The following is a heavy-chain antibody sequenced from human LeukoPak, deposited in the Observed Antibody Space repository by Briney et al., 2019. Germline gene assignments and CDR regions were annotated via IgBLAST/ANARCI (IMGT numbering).Heavy chain of an antibody. CDR2: ICAYSGDT. J-gene: IGHJ4*02. CDR3: ARLEMYNYDSSGYYLGGYFDY. Sequence: GASVKVSCTTSGYNFNNYGISWVRQAPGQGLEWMGWICAYSGDTNYAQKLQGRVTMTTDTSTSTAYMELRSLRSDDTAVYYCARLEMYNYDSSGYYLGGYFDYWGQGTLVTVSS. V-gene: IGHV1-18*01. D-gene: IGHD3-22*01. CDR1: GYNFNNYG.